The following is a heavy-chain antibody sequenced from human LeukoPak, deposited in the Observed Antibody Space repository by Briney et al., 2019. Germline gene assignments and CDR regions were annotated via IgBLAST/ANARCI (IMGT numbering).Heavy chain of an antibody. V-gene: IGHV1-69*13. CDR2: IIPIFGTA. CDR3: ARGFEMTGNFDY. Sequence: SVKVSCKASGGTFTHYVISWVRQAPGQGLEWMGGIIPIFGTANYAQKFQGRVTITADESTSTAYMELSSLRSEDTAVYYCARGFEMTGNFDYWGQGTLVTVSS. D-gene: IGHD3-9*01. CDR1: GGTFTHYV. J-gene: IGHJ4*02.